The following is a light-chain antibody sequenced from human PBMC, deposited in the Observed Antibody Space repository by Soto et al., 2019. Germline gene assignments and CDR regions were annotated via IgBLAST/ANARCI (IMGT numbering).Light chain of an antibody. CDR3: QQYNNWPLT. J-gene: IGKJ5*01. CDR1: QGIGDT. Sequence: EVVVMHSPSTLSVSPVEVSTLSFGASQGIGDTLAWYQHKPGQTPRLLIYDTSTRATGVPTRFSGSRSGAEFTLTINSLQSEDFAVYYCQQYNNWPLTFGQGTRLQIK. V-gene: IGKV3-15*01. CDR2: DTS.